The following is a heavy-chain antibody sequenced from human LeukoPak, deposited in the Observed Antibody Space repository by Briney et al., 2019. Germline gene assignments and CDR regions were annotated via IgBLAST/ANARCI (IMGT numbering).Heavy chain of an antibody. CDR1: GFTFSSYA. CDR2: ISGSGGST. D-gene: IGHD3-3*01. J-gene: IGHJ4*02. Sequence: GGSLRLSCAASGFTFSSYAMSGVRQAPGKGEEWVSDISGSGGSTYYADSVKGRFTTSRENSKNTLYLQIKSLRAEDTAVYYCAKARASIFGVVDDFDYWGQGTLVTVSS. V-gene: IGHV3-23*01. CDR3: AKARASIFGVVDDFDY.